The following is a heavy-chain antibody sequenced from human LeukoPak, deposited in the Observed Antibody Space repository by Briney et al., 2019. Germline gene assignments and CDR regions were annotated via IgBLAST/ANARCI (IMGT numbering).Heavy chain of an antibody. CDR1: GYTFSNYA. CDR3: AREDPGGAFDV. CDR2: IGAYNGNP. J-gene: IGHJ3*01. V-gene: IGHV1-18*01. Sequence: ASVKVSCKASGYTFSNYAISWVRLAPGQGLEWMGWIGAYNGNPDYTQSLQGRVTMTTDTSTSTAYMELRSLKSDDTAVYYCAREDPGGAFDVWGRGTMVTVS. D-gene: IGHD3-16*01.